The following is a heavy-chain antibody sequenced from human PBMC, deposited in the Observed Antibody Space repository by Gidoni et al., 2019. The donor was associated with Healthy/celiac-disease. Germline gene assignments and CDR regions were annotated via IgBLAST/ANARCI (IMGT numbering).Heavy chain of an antibody. CDR2: IKQDGSEK. V-gene: IGHV3-7*01. D-gene: IGHD6-13*01. Sequence: EVQLVESGGGLVQPGGSLRLSCAASGFTFSSYWMSWVRQAPGKGLEWVGNIKQDGSEKYYVDSVKGRFTISRDNAKNSLYLQMNSLRAEDTAVYYCARGQYSSSWYLRTHNWFDPWGQGTLVTVSS. CDR3: ARGQYSSSWYLRTHNWFDP. CDR1: GFTFSSYW. J-gene: IGHJ5*02.